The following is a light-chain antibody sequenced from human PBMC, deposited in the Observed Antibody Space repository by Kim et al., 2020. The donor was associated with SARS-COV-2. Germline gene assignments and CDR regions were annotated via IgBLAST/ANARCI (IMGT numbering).Light chain of an antibody. V-gene: IGKV3-20*01. Sequence: PGESATLSCRASQSVSSTYFAWYQQIPGQAPRLLIYGASTRATGIPDRFSGSGSGTDFALTISRLEPEDFAVYHCQQYGSLPWTFGQGTKVDIK. CDR1: QSVSSTY. CDR3: QQYGSLPWT. CDR2: GAS. J-gene: IGKJ1*01.